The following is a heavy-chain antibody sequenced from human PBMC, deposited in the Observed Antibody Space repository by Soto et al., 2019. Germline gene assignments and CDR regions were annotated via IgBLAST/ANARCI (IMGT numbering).Heavy chain of an antibody. CDR3: AKDRGGAAAGPTKCCGMDV. CDR2: ISGGGDRT. V-gene: IGHV3-23*01. J-gene: IGHJ6*02. D-gene: IGHD6-13*01. Sequence: EVQLLESGGGLVQPGGSLRLSCAASGFTFSSYAMSWVRQAPGKGLEWVSVISGGGDRTYYEDSVRGRFTISRDNSKNTRYRQMNSLRAEDTAVYYCAKDRGGAAAGPTKCCGMDVWGQGTTVTVTS. CDR1: GFTFSSYA.